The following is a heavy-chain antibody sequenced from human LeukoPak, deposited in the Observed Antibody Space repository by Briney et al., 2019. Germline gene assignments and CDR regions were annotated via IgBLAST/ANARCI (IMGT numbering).Heavy chain of an antibody. J-gene: IGHJ5*02. CDR3: ARTKNLYPGWFDP. D-gene: IGHD1-14*01. CDR2: ITPHNGGT. V-gene: IGHV1-2*02. CDR1: GYTFTVYY. Sequence: GASVKVSCKASGYTFTVYYIHWVRQAPGQGLEWMGWITPHNGGTNYAQKFQGGVTMTRDTSISTAYMELSRLRSDDTAVYYCARTKNLYPGWFDPWGQGTLVTVSS.